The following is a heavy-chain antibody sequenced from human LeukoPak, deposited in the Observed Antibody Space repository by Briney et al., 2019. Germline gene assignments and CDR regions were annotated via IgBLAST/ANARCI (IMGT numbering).Heavy chain of an antibody. CDR1: GFTFSSYA. CDR2: ISGSGGST. V-gene: IGHV3-23*01. CDR3: AKSAERLTGYSLQH. J-gene: IGHJ1*01. D-gene: IGHD1-14*01. Sequence: GGSLRLSCAASGFTFSSYAMSWVRQAPGKGLEWVSTISGSGGSTYYADSVKGRFTISRDNSKNTLYLQMNSLRAEDTAVYYCAKSAERLTGYSLQHWGQGTLVTVSS.